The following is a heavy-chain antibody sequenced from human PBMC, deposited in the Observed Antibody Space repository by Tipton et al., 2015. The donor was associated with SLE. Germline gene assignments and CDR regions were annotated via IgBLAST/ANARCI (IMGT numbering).Heavy chain of an antibody. CDR3: ARGRVDYIRGTYRPSSFDY. CDR1: GGSITSHY. Sequence: TLSLTCTVSGGSITSHYWSWVRQPPGKGLEWIGYIHHSGSANQNPSLKSRVTISVDTSKNQFSLNLSSVTAADTAVYFCARGRVDYIRGTYRPSSFDYWGQGTQVTVSS. J-gene: IGHJ4*02. CDR2: IHHSGSA. V-gene: IGHV4-59*11. D-gene: IGHD3-16*02.